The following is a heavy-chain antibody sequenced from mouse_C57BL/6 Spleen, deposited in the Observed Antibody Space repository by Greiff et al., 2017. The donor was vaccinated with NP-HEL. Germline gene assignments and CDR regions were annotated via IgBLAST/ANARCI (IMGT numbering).Heavy chain of an antibody. J-gene: IGHJ1*03. V-gene: IGHV1-5*01. D-gene: IGHD1-1*01. CDR3: TRRYYYGSYWYFDV. CDR1: GYTFTSYW. Sequence: EVQLQQSGTVLARPGASVKMSCKTSGYTFTSYWMHWVKQRPGQGLEWIGAIYPGNSDTSYNQKFKGKAKLTAVTSASTAYMELSSLTNEDSAVYYCTRRYYYGSYWYFDVWGTGTTVTVSS. CDR2: IYPGNSDT.